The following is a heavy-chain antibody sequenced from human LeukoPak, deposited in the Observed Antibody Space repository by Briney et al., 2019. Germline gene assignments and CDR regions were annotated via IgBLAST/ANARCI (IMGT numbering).Heavy chain of an antibody. CDR3: ARGAAGPYGMDV. CDR2: INPSGGST. J-gene: IGHJ6*02. V-gene: IGHV1-46*01. Sequence: GGSLRLSCAASGFTFSSYGMHWVRQAPGQGLEWMGIINPSGGSTSYAQKFQGRVTMTRDTSTSTVYMELSSLRSEDTAVYYCARGAAGPYGMDVWGQGTTVTVSS. CDR1: GFTFSSYG. D-gene: IGHD6-19*01.